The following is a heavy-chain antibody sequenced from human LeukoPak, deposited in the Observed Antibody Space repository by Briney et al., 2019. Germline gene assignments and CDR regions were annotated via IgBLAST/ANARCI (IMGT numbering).Heavy chain of an antibody. D-gene: IGHD6-13*01. Sequence: GGSLRLSCAASGFTFSSYSMIWVSQAPGKGLEWVSSISSSSSYIYYADSVKGRFTISRDNAKNSLYLQMNSLRAEDTAVYYCARGEQQLPYDAIDIWGQGTMVTVSS. V-gene: IGHV3-21*01. J-gene: IGHJ3*02. CDR1: GFTFSSYS. CDR2: ISSSSSYI. CDR3: ARGEQQLPYDAIDI.